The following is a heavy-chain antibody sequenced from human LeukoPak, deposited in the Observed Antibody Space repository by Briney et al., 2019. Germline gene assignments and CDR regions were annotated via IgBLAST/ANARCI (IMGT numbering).Heavy chain of an antibody. Sequence: ASVKVSCKASGYTFTGYYMHWVRQVPGQGLEWMGWINPNSGGTNYAQKFQGRVTMTRDTSISTAYMELSRLRSDDTAVYYCARDQSKTVVPAANWGQGTLVTVSS. V-gene: IGHV1-2*02. CDR1: GYTFTGYY. CDR3: ARDQSKTVVPAAN. J-gene: IGHJ4*02. CDR2: INPNSGGT. D-gene: IGHD2-2*01.